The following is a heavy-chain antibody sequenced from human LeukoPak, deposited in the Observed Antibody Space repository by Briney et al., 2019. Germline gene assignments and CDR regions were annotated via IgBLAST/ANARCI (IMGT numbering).Heavy chain of an antibody. CDR2: ISYDGSNE. CDR3: ARFDYGDYHDSDY. CDR1: GFTFSSYG. J-gene: IGHJ4*02. Sequence: PGRSLRLSCAASGFTFSSYGMHWVRQAPGKGLEWVALISYDGSNEYHADSVKGRFTISRDNAKNTAYLQMNSLRVEDTALYYCARFDYGDYHDSDYWGQGTLVTVSS. D-gene: IGHD4-17*01. V-gene: IGHV3-30*03.